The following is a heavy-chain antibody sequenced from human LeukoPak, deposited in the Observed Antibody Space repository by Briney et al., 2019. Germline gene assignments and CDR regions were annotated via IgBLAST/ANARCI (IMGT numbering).Heavy chain of an antibody. D-gene: IGHD2-2*01. J-gene: IGHJ6*02. CDR1: GYTFTSYD. CDR3: ASLGYCSSTSCYLGYYYYGMDV. CDR2: MNPNSGNT. Sequence: GASVKVSCKASGYTFTSYDINWVRQATGQGLEWMGWMNPNSGNTGYAQKFQGRGTLTRHTSISTAYMELSSLRSEDTAVYYCASLGYCSSTSCYLGYYYYGMDVWGQGTTVTVSS. V-gene: IGHV1-8*01.